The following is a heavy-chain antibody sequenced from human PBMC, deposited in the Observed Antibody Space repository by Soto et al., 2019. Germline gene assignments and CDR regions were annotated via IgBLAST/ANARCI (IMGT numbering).Heavy chain of an antibody. CDR3: ASYYYDSSGSIAGDAFDI. CDR2: IYPGDSDT. V-gene: IGHV5-51*01. J-gene: IGHJ3*02. CDR1: GYSFTSYW. D-gene: IGHD3-22*01. Sequence: PGESLKISCKGSGYSFTSYWIGWVRQMPGKGLEWMGIIYPGDSDTRYSPSFQGQVTISADKSISTAYLQWSSLKASDTATYYCASYYYDSSGSIAGDAFDIWGQGTMVTVSS.